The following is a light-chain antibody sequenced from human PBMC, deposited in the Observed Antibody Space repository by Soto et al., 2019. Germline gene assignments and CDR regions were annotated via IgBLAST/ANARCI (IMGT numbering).Light chain of an antibody. CDR3: QQYNNWPLT. CDR1: QSVSSY. V-gene: IGKV3-11*01. J-gene: IGKJ4*01. Sequence: EIVLTQSPATLSLSPGERATLSCRASQSVSSYLAWYQQKPGQAPRLLIYDASNRATGIPARFNGSGSGTDFTLTISSLEPEDFAVYYCQQYNNWPLTFGGGTKVDIK. CDR2: DAS.